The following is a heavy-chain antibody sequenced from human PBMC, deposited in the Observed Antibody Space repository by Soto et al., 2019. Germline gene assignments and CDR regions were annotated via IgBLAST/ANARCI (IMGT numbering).Heavy chain of an antibody. V-gene: IGHV2-5*02. D-gene: IGHD3-10*01. CDR1: GRSLTSSGVS. CDR3: VHKEGTIVRGADLGH. CDR2: SFWDGEK. Sequence: QITLKESGPTVVKPTQTLTLTCTLSGRSLTSSGVSVGWIRQPPGKALEWVALSFWDGEKRYNPSLKNRLPITRGIPKNQVVLTVTNMDPVGRGNYYCVHKEGTIVRGADLGHWGQGTPVTVSS. J-gene: IGHJ4*02.